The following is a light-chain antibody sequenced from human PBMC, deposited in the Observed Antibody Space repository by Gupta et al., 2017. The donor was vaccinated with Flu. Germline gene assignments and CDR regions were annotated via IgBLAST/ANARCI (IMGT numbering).Light chain of an antibody. Sequence: QSALTQPASVSGSPGQSITISCTGTSSDIGAFNYVSWYQQHPGGAPKLLIFEVNNRPSGVSHRFSGSKSGNTASLTIAALQTEDEADYYCLSFTGSSTRVFGTGTKVTVL. CDR1: SSDIGAFNY. J-gene: IGLJ1*01. V-gene: IGLV2-14*03. CDR2: EVN. CDR3: LSFTGSSTRV.